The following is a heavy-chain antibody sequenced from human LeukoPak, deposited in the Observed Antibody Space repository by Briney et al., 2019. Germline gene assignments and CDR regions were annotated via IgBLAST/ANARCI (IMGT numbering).Heavy chain of an antibody. D-gene: IGHD3-10*01. J-gene: IGHJ4*02. CDR3: ARAEDYGSGSYFDY. Sequence: PSQTLSITCKVSGGSISSGGYYWSWIRQHPGKGLEWIGDIYHSGSTYYNPSLKSRVTISVDTSKNHFSLKLSSVTAADTAVYFCARAEDYGSGSYFDYWGQGTLVTVSS. CDR1: GGSISSGGYY. CDR2: IYHSGST. V-gene: IGHV4-31*03.